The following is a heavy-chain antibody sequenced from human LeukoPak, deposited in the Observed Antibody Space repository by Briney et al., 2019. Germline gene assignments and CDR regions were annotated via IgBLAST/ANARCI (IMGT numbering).Heavy chain of an antibody. CDR3: ARGGKAAAGSNKHFDY. CDR2: ISGSSSFI. D-gene: IGHD6-13*01. Sequence: GGSLRLSCAASGFTFSTYSINWVRQAPGKGLEWVSSISGSSSFIYYADSVKGRFTISRDNAKNTLYLPMNSLRAEDTAVYYCARGGKAAAGSNKHFDYWGQGTLVAVSS. V-gene: IGHV3-21*03. J-gene: IGHJ4*02. CDR1: GFTFSTYS.